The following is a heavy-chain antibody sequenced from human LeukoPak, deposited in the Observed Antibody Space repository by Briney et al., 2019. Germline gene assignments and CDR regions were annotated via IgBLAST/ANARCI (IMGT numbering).Heavy chain of an antibody. D-gene: IGHD3-10*01. CDR1: GGSFSGYY. CDR3: ARVLGVVRGIDY. Sequence: MTSETLSLTCAVYGGSFSGYYWSWIRQPPGKGLEWIGEINHSGSTNYNPSLKRRVTISVDTSKNQFSLKLNSVTAADTAVYYCARVLGVVRGIDYWGQGTLVTVSS. V-gene: IGHV4-34*01. CDR2: INHSGST. J-gene: IGHJ4*02.